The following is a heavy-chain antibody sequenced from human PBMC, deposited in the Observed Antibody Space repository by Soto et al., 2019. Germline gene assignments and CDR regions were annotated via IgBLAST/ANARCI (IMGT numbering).Heavy chain of an antibody. CDR1: GGSISSYY. J-gene: IGHJ4*02. CDR3: ARNGRVAAAFDY. V-gene: IGHV4-59*01. Sequence: PSETLSLTCTVSGGSISSYYWTWIRQPPEKGLEWIGHIYYSGSTNYNPSLKSRVTISVDTSKNQFSLKLSSVTAADTAVYYCARNGRVAAAFDYWGQGTLVTV. CDR2: IYYSGST. D-gene: IGHD6-13*01.